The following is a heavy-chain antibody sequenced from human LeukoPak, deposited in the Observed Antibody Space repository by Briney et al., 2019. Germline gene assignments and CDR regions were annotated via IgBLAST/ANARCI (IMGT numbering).Heavy chain of an antibody. CDR3: ARGGSAVAEAFLNY. J-gene: IGHJ4*02. Sequence: GGSLRLSCAASGFTFSSYAMHWVRQAPGKGLEWVAVISYDGSNKYYADSVKGRFTISRDNSKNTLYLQMDSLRAEDTAVYYCARGGSAVAEAFLNYWGQGTLVTVSS. CDR1: GFTFSSYA. CDR2: ISYDGSNK. V-gene: IGHV3-30-3*01. D-gene: IGHD6-19*01.